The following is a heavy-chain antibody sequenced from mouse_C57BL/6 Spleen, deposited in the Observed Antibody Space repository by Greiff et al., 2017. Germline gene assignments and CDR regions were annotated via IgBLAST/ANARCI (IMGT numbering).Heavy chain of an antibody. CDR3: AIYGSSSYYFDY. V-gene: IGHV1-55*01. J-gene: IGHJ2*01. CDR1: GYTFTSYW. Sequence: VQLQQPGAELVKPGASVKMSCKASGYTFTSYWITWVKQRPGQGLEWIGDIYPGSGSTNYNEKFKSKATLTVDTSSSTAYMQLSSLTSEDSAVYYCAIYGSSSYYFDYWGQGTTLTVSS. CDR2: IYPGSGST. D-gene: IGHD1-1*01.